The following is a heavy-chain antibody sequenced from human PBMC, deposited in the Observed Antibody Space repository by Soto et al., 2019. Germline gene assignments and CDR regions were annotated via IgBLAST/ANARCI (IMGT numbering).Heavy chain of an antibody. CDR3: ARVEINWFDP. J-gene: IGHJ5*02. CDR1: GGSFSGYY. Sequence: QVQLQQWGAGLLKPSETLSLTCAVYGGSFSGYYWSWIRQPPGKGLEWIGEINHSGSTNYNPSLKSRVTISVDTSKNQFSLKLSSGTAADTAVYYCARVEINWFDPWGQGTLVTVSS. CDR2: INHSGST. V-gene: IGHV4-34*01. D-gene: IGHD3-3*01.